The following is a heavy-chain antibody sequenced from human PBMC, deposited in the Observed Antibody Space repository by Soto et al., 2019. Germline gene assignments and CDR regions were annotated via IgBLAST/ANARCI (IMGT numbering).Heavy chain of an antibody. V-gene: IGHV3-33*01. Sequence: PGGALRLSCGASGFTFSSYGMPWGRQAPGKGLEWVAVIWYDGSNKYYADSVKGRFTISRDNSKNTLYLQMNSLRAEDTAVYYCARDLDAEDTNWGQGTTVTVSS. CDR1: GFTFSSYG. CDR3: ARDLDAEDTN. CDR2: IWYDGSNK. J-gene: IGHJ6*02.